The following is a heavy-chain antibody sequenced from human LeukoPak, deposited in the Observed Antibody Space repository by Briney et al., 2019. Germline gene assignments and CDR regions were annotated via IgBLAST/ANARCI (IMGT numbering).Heavy chain of an antibody. D-gene: IGHD6-19*01. Sequence: GGSLRLSCAASGFTFSDYYMHWIRQAPGKGLVWVSRINSDGTSTTYADSVKGRFTISRDNAKNMLYLQMNSLRAEDTAMYYCLMYTNGWNWGQGALVTVSS. CDR3: LMYTNGWN. V-gene: IGHV3-74*01. CDR2: INSDGTST. J-gene: IGHJ4*02. CDR1: GFTFSDYY.